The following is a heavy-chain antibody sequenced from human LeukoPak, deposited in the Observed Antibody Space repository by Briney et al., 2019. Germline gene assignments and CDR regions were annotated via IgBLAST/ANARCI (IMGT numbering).Heavy chain of an antibody. V-gene: IGHV2-5*01. J-gene: IGHJ5*02. CDR2: IYWNDDK. CDR1: GFSLSTSGVG. CDR3: AHRRVYDYVWGSYRYFWFDP. Sequence: SGPTLVNPTQTLTLTCTFSGFSLSTSGVGVGWIRQPPEKSLEWLALIYWNDDKRYSPSLKSRLTITKDTSKNQVVLTMTNMDPVDTATYYCAHRRVYDYVWGSYRYFWFDPWGQGTLVTVSS. D-gene: IGHD3-16*02.